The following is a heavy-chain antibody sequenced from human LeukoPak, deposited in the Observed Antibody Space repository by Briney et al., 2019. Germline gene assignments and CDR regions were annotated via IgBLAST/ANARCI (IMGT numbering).Heavy chain of an antibody. Sequence: ASVKVSCKASGYTFTSYGISWVRQAPGQGLEWMGWISAYNGNTNYAQKFQGRVTITADKSTSTAYMELSSLRSEDTAVYYCARAALIPAAAIRWFDPWGQGTLVTVSS. V-gene: IGHV1-18*01. CDR2: ISAYNGNT. J-gene: IGHJ5*02. CDR1: GYTFTSYG. CDR3: ARAALIPAAAIRWFDP. D-gene: IGHD2-2*01.